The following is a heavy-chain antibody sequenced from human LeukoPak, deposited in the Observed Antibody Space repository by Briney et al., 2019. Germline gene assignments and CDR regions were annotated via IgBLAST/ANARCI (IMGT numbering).Heavy chain of an antibody. Sequence: PSETLSLTCTVSGGSISSSSYYWGWIRQPPGKGLEWIGSIYYSGSTYYNPSLKSRVTISVDTSKNQFSLKLSSVTAADTAVYYCARINRRIAARNDYWGQGTLVTVSS. D-gene: IGHD6-6*01. CDR2: IYYSGST. CDR3: ARINRRIAARNDY. CDR1: GGSISSSSYY. V-gene: IGHV4-39*07. J-gene: IGHJ4*02.